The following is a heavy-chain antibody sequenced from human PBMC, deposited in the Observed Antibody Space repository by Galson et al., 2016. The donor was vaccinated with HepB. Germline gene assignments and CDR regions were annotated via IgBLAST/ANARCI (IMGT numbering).Heavy chain of an antibody. CDR2: IWFDGTTE. D-gene: IGHD1-1*01. Sequence: SLRLSCAASGFIFSHFGMHWVRQAPGQGLEWVALIWFDGTTEYYADSVKGRFTVSRDNSKNTLYLQMNRLRVDDTAVYYCARDTGGGGYNPQHWGLGTLVTVSS. CDR3: ARDTGGGGYNPQH. V-gene: IGHV3-33*01. CDR1: GFIFSHFG. J-gene: IGHJ4*01.